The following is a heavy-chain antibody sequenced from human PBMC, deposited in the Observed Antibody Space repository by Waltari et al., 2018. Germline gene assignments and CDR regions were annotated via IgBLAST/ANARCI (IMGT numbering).Heavy chain of an antibody. D-gene: IGHD3-10*01. Sequence: EVQLLESGGGLVQAGGSFGLSCAASGFTFSKFAMVWVRQGAGKVLEWVSSIGSDGLTQYGGAVKGRFTISRDNSKNTVYLEMNSLRAEDTARYFCGKDLHYYAADCWGQGTLVTVSS. J-gene: IGHJ4*02. CDR1: GFTFSKFA. CDR2: SIGSDGLT. CDR3: GKDLHYYAADC. V-gene: IGHV3-23*01.